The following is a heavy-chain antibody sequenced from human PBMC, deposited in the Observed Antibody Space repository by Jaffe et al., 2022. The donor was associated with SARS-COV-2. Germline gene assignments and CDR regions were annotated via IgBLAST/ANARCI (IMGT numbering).Heavy chain of an antibody. CDR1: GFTFSSYA. J-gene: IGHJ4*02. CDR2: ISYDGSNK. D-gene: IGHD2-2*01. CDR3: ARVEGVVVPAHHAFDY. V-gene: IGHV3-30*04. Sequence: QVQLVESGGGVVQPGRSLRLSCAASGFTFSSYAMHWVRQAPGKGLEWVAVISYDGSNKYYADSVKGRFTISRDNSKNTLYLQMNSLRAEDTAVYYCARVEGVVVPAHHAFDYWGQGTLVTVSS.